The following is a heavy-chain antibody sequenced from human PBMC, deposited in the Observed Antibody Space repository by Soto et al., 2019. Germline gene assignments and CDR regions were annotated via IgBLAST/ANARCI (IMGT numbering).Heavy chain of an antibody. CDR2: INHSGST. D-gene: IGHD6-13*01. CDR1: GGSFSGYY. J-gene: IGHJ5*02. V-gene: IGHV4-34*01. CDR3: ARRSQQQLVRGVNWFDP. Sequence: PSETLSLTCAVYGGSFSGYYWSWIRQPPGKGLEWIGEINHSGSTNYNPSLKSRVTISVDTSKNQFSLKLSSVTAADTAVYYCARRSQQQLVRGVNWFDPWGQGPLVTVSS.